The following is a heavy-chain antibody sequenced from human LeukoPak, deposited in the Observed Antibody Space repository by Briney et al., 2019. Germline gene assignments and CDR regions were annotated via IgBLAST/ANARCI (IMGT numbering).Heavy chain of an antibody. V-gene: IGHV4-34*01. CDR2: INHSGSS. D-gene: IGHD2-2*01. Sequence: SETLSLTCAVYGGSFSGYYWSWIRQPPGKGLEWIGEINHSGSSNYNPSLKSRVTISVGTSKKQFSLKLSSVTAADTAVYYCARAWDILVVPAAMRSGAFDLWGQGPMVTVSS. J-gene: IGHJ3*01. CDR3: ARAWDILVVPAAMRSGAFDL. CDR1: GGSFSGYY.